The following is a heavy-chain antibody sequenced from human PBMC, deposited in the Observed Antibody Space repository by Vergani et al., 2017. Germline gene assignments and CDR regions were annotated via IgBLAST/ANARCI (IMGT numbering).Heavy chain of an antibody. J-gene: IGHJ5*02. V-gene: IGHV1-46*01. CDR1: GYTFTSYY. CDR3: ARDRRYCGSTSCYVGGDWFDP. Sequence: QVQLVQSGAEVKKPGASVKVSCKASGYTFTSYYMPWVRQAPGQGLEWMGIINPSGGSTSYAQKFQGRGTMTRDTSTSTVYMELSSLRSEDTAVNYCARDRRYCGSTSCYVGGDWFDPWGQGTLVTVSS. D-gene: IGHD2-2*01. CDR2: INPSGGST.